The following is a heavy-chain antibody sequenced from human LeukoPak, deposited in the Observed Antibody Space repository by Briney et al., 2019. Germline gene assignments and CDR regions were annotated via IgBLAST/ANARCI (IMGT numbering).Heavy chain of an antibody. D-gene: IGHD2/OR15-2a*01. CDR1: GFTFRDFS. J-gene: IGHJ4*02. V-gene: IGHV3-43*02. CDR3: AKGNNSFSFPFDY. CDR2: IRGDESAT. Sequence: GGSLRLSCAASGFTFRDFSMHWVRQGPGKGREWGSLIRGDESATHSPDSVKGRFTISRENSKHSVYLQMTGLTVEDTAFYYCAKGNNSFSFPFDYWGQGALVTVSS.